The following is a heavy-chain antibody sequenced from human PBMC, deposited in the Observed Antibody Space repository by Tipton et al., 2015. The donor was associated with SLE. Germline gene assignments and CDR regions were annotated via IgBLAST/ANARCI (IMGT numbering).Heavy chain of an antibody. CDR2: ISGSGGST. D-gene: IGHD3-10*01. CDR3: AKEGQQWFGELSGFLDY. CDR1: GFTFSSYA. V-gene: IGHV3-23*01. J-gene: IGHJ4*02. Sequence: SLRLSCAASGFTFSSYAMSWVRQAPGKGLEWVSAISGSGGSTYYADSVKGRFTISRDNSKNTLYLQMNSLRAEDTAVYYCAKEGQQWFGELSGFLDYWGQGTLVTVSS.